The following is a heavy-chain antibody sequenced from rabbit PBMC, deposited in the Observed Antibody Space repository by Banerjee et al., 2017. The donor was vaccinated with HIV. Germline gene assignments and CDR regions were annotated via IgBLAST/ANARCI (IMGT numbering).Heavy chain of an antibody. CDR3: WRGLGDTYDL. D-gene: IGHD2-1*01. CDR2: IYSSTGST. J-gene: IGHJ3*01. CDR1: GFSFSSNYW. V-gene: IGHV1S40*01. Sequence: QSLEESGGDLVKPGASLTLTCTASGFSFSSNYWICWVRQAPGKGLEWIGCIYSSTGSTWYASWVNGRFTISKTSSTTVTLQMTSLTAADTATYFCWRGLGDTYDLWGQGTLVTVS.